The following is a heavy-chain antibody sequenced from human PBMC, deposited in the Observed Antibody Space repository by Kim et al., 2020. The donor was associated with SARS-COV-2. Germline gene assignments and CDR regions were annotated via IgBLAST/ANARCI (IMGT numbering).Heavy chain of an antibody. J-gene: IGHJ4*02. V-gene: IGHV3-7*05. Sequence: GGSLRFSCAASGFTFSGYGMSWVRQAPGKGLEWVANIKQDGSEKYYVDSVKGRFTISRDNAKNSLYLQMNSLRAEDTAVYYCSRVSCGYALWCQGTLVTV. CDR3: SRVSCGYAL. CDR2: IKQDGSEK. CDR1: GFTFSGYG. D-gene: IGHD5-12*01.